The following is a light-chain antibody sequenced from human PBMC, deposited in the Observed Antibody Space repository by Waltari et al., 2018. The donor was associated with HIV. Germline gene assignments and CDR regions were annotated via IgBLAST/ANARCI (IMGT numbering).Light chain of an antibody. J-gene: IGLJ3*02. CDR3: SSYTSSSTRV. CDR1: SSDVGGYNY. V-gene: IGLV2-14*01. Sequence: QSALTQPASVSGSPGQSITISCTGTSSDVGGYNYVSWYQQHPGKAPKRMIYEVSNLPSGVSNRFSGSKSGNTASLTISGLQAEDEADYYCSSYTSSSTRVFGGGTKLTVL. CDR2: EVS.